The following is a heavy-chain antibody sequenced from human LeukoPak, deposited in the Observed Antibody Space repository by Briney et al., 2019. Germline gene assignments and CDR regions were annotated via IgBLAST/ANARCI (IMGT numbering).Heavy chain of an antibody. V-gene: IGHV3-48*03. J-gene: IGHJ5*02. Sequence: PGGSLRLSCAAFGFTFSSYEMNWVRQAPGKGLEWVSYISSSGSTIYYADSVKGRFTISRDNAKNSVYLQMNSLRAEDTAVYYCARRGLTGTTLGRWENWFDPWGQGTLVTVSS. CDR3: ARRGLTGTTLGRWENWFDP. CDR1: GFTFSSYE. D-gene: IGHD1-7*01. CDR2: ISSSGSTI.